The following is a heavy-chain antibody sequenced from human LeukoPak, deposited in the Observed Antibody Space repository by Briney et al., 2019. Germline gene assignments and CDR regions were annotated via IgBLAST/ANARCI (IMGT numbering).Heavy chain of an antibody. CDR2: MYYSGST. D-gene: IGHD3-22*01. Sequence: SETLSLTCTVSGDFITGSTYYWGWIRQPPGKGLEWIGSMYYSGSTYSNPSLRSRVTMSADTSKNQFSLNLKSVTAADTAVYYCARQYYDSTGYYYFDYWGQGILVTVSS. CDR1: GDFITGSTYY. J-gene: IGHJ4*02. V-gene: IGHV4-39*01. CDR3: ARQYYDSTGYYYFDY.